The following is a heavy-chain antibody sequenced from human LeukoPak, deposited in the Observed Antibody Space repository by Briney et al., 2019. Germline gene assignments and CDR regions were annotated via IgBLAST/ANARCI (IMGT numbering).Heavy chain of an antibody. D-gene: IGHD4-23*01. CDR2: IYYSGST. Sequence: PSETLSLTCTVSGGSISSYYWSWIRQPPGKGLEWIGFIYYSGSTNYNPSLKSRVTISVDTSKNQFSLKLSSVTAADTAVYYCARIGNGYFDYWGQGTLVTVSS. J-gene: IGHJ4*02. CDR1: GGSISSYY. V-gene: IGHV4-59*01. CDR3: ARIGNGYFDY.